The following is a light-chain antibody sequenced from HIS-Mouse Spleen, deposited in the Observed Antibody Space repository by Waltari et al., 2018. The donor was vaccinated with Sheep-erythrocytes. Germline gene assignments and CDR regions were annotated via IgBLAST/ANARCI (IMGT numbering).Light chain of an antibody. V-gene: IGKV1-5*03. CDR1: QSISSW. J-gene: IGKJ2*01. CDR3: QQYNSYSPVYT. CDR2: KAS. Sequence: DIQMTQSPSTLSASVGDRVTITCRDSQSISSWLAWYQQKPGKAPKLLIYKASSLESGVPSRFSGSGSGTEFTLTISSLQPDDFATYYCQQYNSYSPVYTFGQGTKLEIK.